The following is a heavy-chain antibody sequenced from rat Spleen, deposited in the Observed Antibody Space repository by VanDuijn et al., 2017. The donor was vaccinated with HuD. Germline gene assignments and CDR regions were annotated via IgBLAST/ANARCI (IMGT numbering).Heavy chain of an antibody. Sequence: EVQLVESGGGLVQPGRSLKLSCAASGFTFSDYSMAWVRQAPKKGPEWVATINYDGSRTYYRDSVKGRFTISRDNAKSTLYLQMDSLRSEDTATYYCARHMYYGYGVYWGQGVMVTVSS. D-gene: IGHD1-7*01. CDR1: GFTFSDYS. J-gene: IGHJ2*01. V-gene: IGHV5-17*01. CDR2: INYDGSRT. CDR3: ARHMYYGYGVY.